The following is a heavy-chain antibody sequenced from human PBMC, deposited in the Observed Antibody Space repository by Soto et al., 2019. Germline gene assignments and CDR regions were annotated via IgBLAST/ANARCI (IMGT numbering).Heavy chain of an antibody. CDR1: GGSISNYY. Sequence: SETLSLTCNVSGGSISNYYWTWVRQSPEKGLEWTGYMYYNGNINYNPSLKSRVTISIDTSKNQFSLTLKSVTAADTAVYYCASGGNWFDPWGQGVLVTVSS. V-gene: IGHV4-59*01. CDR2: MYYNGNI. D-gene: IGHD3-16*01. CDR3: ASGGNWFDP. J-gene: IGHJ5*02.